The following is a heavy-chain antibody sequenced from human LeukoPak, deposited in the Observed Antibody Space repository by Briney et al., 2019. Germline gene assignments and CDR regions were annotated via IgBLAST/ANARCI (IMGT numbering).Heavy chain of an antibody. CDR1: GFTFSTYA. D-gene: IGHD5-18*01. CDR2: ISSTSNYI. CDR3: SRLRGYSYGYADY. J-gene: IGHJ4*02. V-gene: IGHV3-21*01. Sequence: AGGSLRLSCAASGFTFSTYAISWVRQAPGKGLEWVSCISSTSNYIFYADSVRGRFTISRDNAKNSLYLQMNSLRAEDTAVYYCSRLRGYSYGYADYWGQGTLVTVSS.